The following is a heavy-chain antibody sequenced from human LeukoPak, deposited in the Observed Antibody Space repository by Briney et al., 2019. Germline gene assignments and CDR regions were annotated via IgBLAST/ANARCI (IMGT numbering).Heavy chain of an antibody. D-gene: IGHD1-26*01. CDR1: GFTFSSYA. J-gene: IGHJ3*02. CDR3: ARGANSGSYTANAFDI. Sequence: PGRSLRLSCAASGFTFSSYAMHWVRQAPGKGLEWVAVISYDGSNKYYADPVKGRFTISRDNSKNTLYLQMNSLRAEDTAVYYCARGANSGSYTANAFDIWGHGTMVTVSS. CDR2: ISYDGSNK. V-gene: IGHV3-30-3*01.